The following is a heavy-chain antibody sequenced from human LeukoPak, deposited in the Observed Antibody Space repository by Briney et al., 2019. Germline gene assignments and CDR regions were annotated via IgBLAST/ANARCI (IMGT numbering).Heavy chain of an antibody. V-gene: IGHV3-66*02. J-gene: IGHJ4*02. D-gene: IGHD3-10*01. CDR3: AINREMRY. CDR1: GFTVSSNY. CDR2: IYSGGST. Sequence: GGSLRLSCGASGFTVSSNYMSWVRQAPGKGLEWVSVIYSGGSTYYADSVKGRFTISRDNSKNTLYLQMNSLRAEDTAVYYCAINREMRYWGQGTLVTVSS.